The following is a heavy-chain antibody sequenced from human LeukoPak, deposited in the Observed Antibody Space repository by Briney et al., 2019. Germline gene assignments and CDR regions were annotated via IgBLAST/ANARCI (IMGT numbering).Heavy chain of an antibody. CDR3: ARDIPNMALSGMLSPEYFDL. V-gene: IGHV1-18*04. CDR2: ISAYNGNT. J-gene: IGHJ2*01. Sequence: ASVKVSCKASGYTFTGYYMHWVRQAPGQGLEWMGWISAYNGNTNYAQKLQGRVTMTTDTSTSTAYMELRSLRSDDTAVYYCARDIPNMALSGMLSPEYFDLWGRGTLVTVSS. D-gene: IGHD2-8*01. CDR1: GYTFTGYY.